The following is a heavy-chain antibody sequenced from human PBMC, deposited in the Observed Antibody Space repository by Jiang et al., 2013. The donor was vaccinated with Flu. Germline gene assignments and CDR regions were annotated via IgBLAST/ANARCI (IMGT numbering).Heavy chain of an antibody. CDR2: TYYRSTWYN. CDR1: RGKLSPDNSAS. J-gene: IGHJ5*02. CDR3: ARDFVLPGNYRGFDP. Sequence: QTLSLTCVIFRGKLSPDNSASWNWIRQSPSRGLEWLGRTYYRSTWYNDHGSAVKSRINIDADTSKNHVSLQLRSVTPEDTAVYYCARDFVLPGNYRGFDPWGQGTLVIVSS. D-gene: IGHD1-7*01. V-gene: IGHV6-1*01.